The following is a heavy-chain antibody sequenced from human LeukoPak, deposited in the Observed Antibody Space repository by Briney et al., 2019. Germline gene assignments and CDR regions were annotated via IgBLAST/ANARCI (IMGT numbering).Heavy chain of an antibody. V-gene: IGHV4-4*07. CDR2: ILTSGST. J-gene: IGHJ4*02. CDR1: NASISSYY. CDR3: ARGGEYYYDSSGYYLTPPFDY. Sequence: PSETLSLTCSVSNASISSYYWSWIRQPAGKGLEWIGRILTSGSTNYNPSLQSRVTMSVDTSKNQFSLKLSSVTAADTAVYYCARGGEYYYDSSGYYLTPPFDYWGQGTLVTVSS. D-gene: IGHD3-22*01.